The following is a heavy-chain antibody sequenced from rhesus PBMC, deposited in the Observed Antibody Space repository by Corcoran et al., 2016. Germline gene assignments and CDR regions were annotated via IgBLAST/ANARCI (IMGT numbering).Heavy chain of an antibody. CDR2: MGGDSSYT. Sequence: EVQLVESGGGLVKPGGSLRLSCVASGFTFSGYEMHWVRQAPGKGLESVSVMGGDSSYTHYADSVKGRFTISRDNAKNSLSLQRNSLRAEDTVVYYCARRGVTTFAFDFWGQGLRVTVSS. V-gene: IGHV3-115*02. CDR1: GFTFSGYE. J-gene: IGHJ3*01. D-gene: IGHD4-23*01. CDR3: ARRGVTTFAFDF.